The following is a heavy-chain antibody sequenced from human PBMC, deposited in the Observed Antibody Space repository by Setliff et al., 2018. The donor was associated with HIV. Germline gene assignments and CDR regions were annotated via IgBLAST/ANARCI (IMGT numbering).Heavy chain of an antibody. J-gene: IGHJ2*01. Sequence: SVKVSCKTSGGTFSAYVISWVRQAPGQGLEWMGGIIPIFGAANYAQKFQGRVTITADESTSTAYMEVSSLRSEDTAVYYCAKGGSQLPARFYFYMDVWGRGTLVTVSS. V-gene: IGHV1-69*13. D-gene: IGHD2-2*01. CDR2: IIPIFGAA. CDR3: AKGGSQLPARFYFYMDV. CDR1: GGTFSAYV.